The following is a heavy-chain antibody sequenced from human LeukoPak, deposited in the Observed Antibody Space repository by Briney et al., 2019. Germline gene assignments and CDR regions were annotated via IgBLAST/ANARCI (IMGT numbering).Heavy chain of an antibody. Sequence: SGPVLVKPTETLTLTCTVSGFSLSNARMGVSWIRQPPGKALEWLAHIFSNDEKSYSTSLKSRLTISKDTFKSQVVLTMTNMDPVDTATYYCARTYYYDSSGYPPIDDYWGQGTLVTVSS. CDR2: IFSNDEK. CDR1: GFSLSNARMG. J-gene: IGHJ4*02. CDR3: ARTYYYDSSGYPPIDDY. V-gene: IGHV2-26*01. D-gene: IGHD3-22*01.